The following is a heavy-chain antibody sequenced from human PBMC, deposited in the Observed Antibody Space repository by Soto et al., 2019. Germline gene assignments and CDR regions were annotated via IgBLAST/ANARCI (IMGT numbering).Heavy chain of an antibody. CDR1: GGTFSSYA. V-gene: IGHV1-69*06. D-gene: IGHD2-2*02. J-gene: IGHJ6*02. Sequence: SVKVSCKASGGTFSSYAISWVRQAPGQGLEWMGGIIPIFGTANYAQKFQGRVTITADKSTSTAYMELSSLRSEDTAVYYCASCSSTSCYTGLYYYYGMDAWGQGTTVTVSS. CDR3: ASCSSTSCYTGLYYYYGMDA. CDR2: IIPIFGTA.